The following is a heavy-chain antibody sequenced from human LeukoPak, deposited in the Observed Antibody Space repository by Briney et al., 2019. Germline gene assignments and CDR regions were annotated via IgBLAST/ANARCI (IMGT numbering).Heavy chain of an antibody. D-gene: IGHD3-9*01. Sequence: GASVKVSCKASGYTFTGYYMHWVRQAPGQGPEWMGWINPNSGGTNYAQKFQGRVTMTRDASISTAYMEVSRLRSDDTAVYYCARSTGYYHDYWGQGTLVTVSS. CDR1: GYTFTGYY. CDR3: ARSTGYYHDY. V-gene: IGHV1-2*02. J-gene: IGHJ4*02. CDR2: INPNSGGT.